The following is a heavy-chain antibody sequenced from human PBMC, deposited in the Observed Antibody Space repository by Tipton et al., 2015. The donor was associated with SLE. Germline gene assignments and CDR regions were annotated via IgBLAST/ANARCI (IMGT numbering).Heavy chain of an antibody. D-gene: IGHD3-16*02. CDR2: IYYSGSA. CDR3: VRGGMVVIPRQIRYFYGMDV. J-gene: IGHJ6*02. CDR1: GDSISTDFY. Sequence: TLSLTCAVYGDSISTDFYWTWIRQPPGKGLEWIGGIYYSGSAYYNPSLNSRVTMSVDTSDNQFSLKLDSVTAADTAVYYCVRGGMVVIPRQIRYFYGMDVWGPGATVALSS. V-gene: IGHV4-38-2*01.